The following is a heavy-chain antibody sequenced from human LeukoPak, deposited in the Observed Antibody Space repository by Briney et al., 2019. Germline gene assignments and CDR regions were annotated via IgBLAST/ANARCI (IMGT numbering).Heavy chain of an antibody. CDR3: ARDPESSSFDL. Sequence: GGSLRLSCAASGFSFSAFWMSWVRQTPEKGLEFVANTDQDGNVRNYMDSLKGRCTISRDNAKKALYLEINSLRADDTAVYYCARDPESSSFDLWGRGALVTVSS. J-gene: IGHJ4*02. V-gene: IGHV3-7*01. CDR1: GFSFSAFW. CDR2: TDQDGNVR. D-gene: IGHD6-13*01.